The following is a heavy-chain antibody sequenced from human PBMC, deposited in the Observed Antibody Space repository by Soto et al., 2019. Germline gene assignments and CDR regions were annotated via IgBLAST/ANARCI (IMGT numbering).Heavy chain of an antibody. J-gene: IGHJ6*02. V-gene: IGHV4-39*01. CDR2: IYYSGST. Sequence: PSETLSLTCTVSGGSISSSSYYWGWIRQPPGKGLEWIGSIYYSGSTYYNPSLKSRVTISVDTSKNQFSLKLSSVTAADTAVYYCAGASRYDYVWGSYRLPHYYYYGMDVWGQGTTVTVSS. CDR3: AGASRYDYVWGSYRLPHYYYYGMDV. CDR1: GGSISSSSYY. D-gene: IGHD3-16*02.